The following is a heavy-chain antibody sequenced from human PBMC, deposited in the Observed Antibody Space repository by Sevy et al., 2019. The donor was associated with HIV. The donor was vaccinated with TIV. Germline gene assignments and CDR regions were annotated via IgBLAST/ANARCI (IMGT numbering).Heavy chain of an antibody. J-gene: IGHJ5*02. CDR2: IYYSGST. D-gene: IGHD3-3*01. Sequence: SETLSLTCTVSGGSISSSSYYWGWIRQPPGKGLEWIGSIYYSGSTYYNPSLKSRVTISVDTSKNQFSLKLSSVTAADTALYYCARHVLGFLEWTRRVFWFDPWGQGTLVTVSS. V-gene: IGHV4-39*01. CDR3: ARHVLGFLEWTRRVFWFDP. CDR1: GGSISSSSYY.